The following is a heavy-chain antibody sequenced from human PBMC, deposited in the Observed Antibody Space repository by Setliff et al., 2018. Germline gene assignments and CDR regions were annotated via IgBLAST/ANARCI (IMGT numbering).Heavy chain of an antibody. Sequence: GGSLRLSCEAFGFTFNNYWMSWVRQAPGKGLEWVANIMQDGGAQYYLDSVKGRFTVSRDNSNNTLYLHMSSLRAEDTAVYYCARAYTNMVNYFDHWGQGTLVTVSP. CDR2: IMQDGGAQ. V-gene: IGHV3-7*03. CDR3: ARAYTNMVNYFDH. CDR1: GFTFNNYW. J-gene: IGHJ4*02. D-gene: IGHD2-2*02.